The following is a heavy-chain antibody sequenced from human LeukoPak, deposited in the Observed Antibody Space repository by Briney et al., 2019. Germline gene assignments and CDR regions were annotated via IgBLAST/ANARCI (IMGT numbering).Heavy chain of an antibody. CDR3: ARARGDWNDVSRFDY. Sequence: GGSLRLSCAASGFTFSSYGMSWVRQAPGKGLEWVSAISGSGGSTYYADSVKGRFTISRDNAKNSLYLQMNSLRAEDTAVYYCARARGDWNDVSRFDYWGQGTLVTVSS. D-gene: IGHD1-1*01. CDR2: ISGSGGST. J-gene: IGHJ4*02. CDR1: GFTFSSYG. V-gene: IGHV3-23*01.